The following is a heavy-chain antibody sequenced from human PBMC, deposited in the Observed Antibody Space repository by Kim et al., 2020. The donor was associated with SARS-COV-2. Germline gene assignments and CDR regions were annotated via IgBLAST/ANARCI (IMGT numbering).Heavy chain of an antibody. CDR3: AKAQITMVRGVRRGAYYYGMDV. Sequence: GGSLRLSCAASGFTFDDYAMHWVRQAPGKGLEWVSLISGDGGSTYYADSVKGRFTISRDNSKNSLYLQMNSLRTEDTALYYCAKAQITMVRGVRRGAYYYGMDVWGQGTTVTVSS. J-gene: IGHJ6*02. D-gene: IGHD3-10*01. V-gene: IGHV3-43*02. CDR1: GFTFDDYA. CDR2: ISGDGGST.